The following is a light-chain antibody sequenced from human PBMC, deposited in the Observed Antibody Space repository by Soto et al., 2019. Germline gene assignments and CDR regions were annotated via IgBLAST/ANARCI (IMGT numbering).Light chain of an antibody. CDR3: SAYAGSNNSLG. Sequence: QSALTQPPSASGSPGQSVTISCTGTSSDVGGYNYVSWYQQHPGKAPKLMIYEVSKRPSGVPDRFSGSKSGNTASLTVSGFQAEDEADYYCSAYAGSNNSLGFGGGTKLTVL. CDR1: SSDVGGYNY. J-gene: IGLJ2*01. V-gene: IGLV2-8*01. CDR2: EVS.